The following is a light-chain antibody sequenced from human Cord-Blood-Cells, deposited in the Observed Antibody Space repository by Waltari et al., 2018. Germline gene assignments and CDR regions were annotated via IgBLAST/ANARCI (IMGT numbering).Light chain of an antibody. J-gene: IGKJ4*01. Sequence: DIQMTQSPSSLSASVGDRVTITCRASQSISSYLNWYQQKPGKAPKLLIYAASSLQSGVPSRFSGSGYGTDFTLPLSSLQPEDFATYYCQQSDSTPPLTFGGGTKVEIK. V-gene: IGKV1-39*01. CDR1: QSISSY. CDR2: AAS. CDR3: QQSDSTPPLT.